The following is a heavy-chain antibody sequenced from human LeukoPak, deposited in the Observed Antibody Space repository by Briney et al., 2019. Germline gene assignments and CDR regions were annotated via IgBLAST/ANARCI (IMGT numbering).Heavy chain of an antibody. V-gene: IGHV3-30*02. D-gene: IGHD6-13*01. J-gene: IGHJ4*02. CDR1: GFTFSNYD. CDR3: AKDLEGATVGIRY. Sequence: GGSLRLSCAASGFTFSNYDMQWVRQAPGKGLEWVAFIRYDGSNKYYAASVEGRFTISRDNSKNTLYLQMNSLSGDDTAVYYCAKDLEGATVGIRYWGQGTLVTVPS. CDR2: IRYDGSNK.